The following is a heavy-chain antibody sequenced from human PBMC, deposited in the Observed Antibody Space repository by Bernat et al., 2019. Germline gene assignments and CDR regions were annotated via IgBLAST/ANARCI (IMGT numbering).Heavy chain of an antibody. J-gene: IGHJ5*02. CDR1: GYTFTGYY. D-gene: IGHD2-2*02. V-gene: IGHV1-2*04. CDR2: INPNSGGT. Sequence: QVQLVQSGAEVKKPGASVKVSCKASGYTFTGYYMHWVRQAPGQGLEWMGWINPNSGGTNYAQKFRGWFTMTRDTSISTAYMELSRLRSDDTAVYYCAREYLNCSSTSCYKKWNWFDPWGQGTLVTVSS. CDR3: AREYLNCSSTSCYKKWNWFDP.